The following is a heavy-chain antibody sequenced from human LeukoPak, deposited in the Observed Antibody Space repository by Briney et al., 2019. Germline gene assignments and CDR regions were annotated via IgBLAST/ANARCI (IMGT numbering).Heavy chain of an antibody. CDR3: ARDSETLYYYDSRAYFDY. J-gene: IGHJ4*02. CDR1: GYTFTNYF. CDR2: INTNTGNP. V-gene: IGHV7-4-1*02. Sequence: ASVKVSCKASGYTFTNYFMHWVRQAPGQGLEWMGWINTNTGNPTYAQGFTGRFVFSLDTSVSTAYLQISSLKAEDTAVYYCARDSETLYYYDSRAYFDYWGQGTLVTVSS. D-gene: IGHD3-22*01.